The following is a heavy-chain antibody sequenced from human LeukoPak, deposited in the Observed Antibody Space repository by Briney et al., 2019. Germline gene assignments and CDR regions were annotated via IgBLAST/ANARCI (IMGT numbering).Heavy chain of an antibody. CDR2: ISGSGGST. V-gene: IGHV3-23*01. CDR1: GFTFSSYA. J-gene: IGHJ4*02. D-gene: IGHD4-17*01. CDR3: AKAVTVTQRGYFDY. Sequence: PGGSLRLSCAASGFTFSSYAMSWVRQAPGKGLEWVSAISGSGGSTYYADSVKGRFTISRDNSKNTLYLQMNSLRAGDTAVYYCAKAVTVTQRGYFDYWGQGSLVTVSS.